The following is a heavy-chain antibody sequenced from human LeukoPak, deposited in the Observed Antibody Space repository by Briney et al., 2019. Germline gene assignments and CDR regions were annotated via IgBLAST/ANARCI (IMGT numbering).Heavy chain of an antibody. D-gene: IGHD5-12*01. V-gene: IGHV3-7*01. J-gene: IGHJ4*02. CDR3: ARECIVATIKDY. CDR2: IKQDGSEK. Sequence: GGSLRLSCAASGFTFSSYWMRWVRQAPGKGLEGVANIKQDGSEKYYVDSVKGRFTISRDNAKNSLYLQMNGLRAGDTVVYYCARECIVATIKDYWGQGTRVTVSS. CDR1: GFTFSSYW.